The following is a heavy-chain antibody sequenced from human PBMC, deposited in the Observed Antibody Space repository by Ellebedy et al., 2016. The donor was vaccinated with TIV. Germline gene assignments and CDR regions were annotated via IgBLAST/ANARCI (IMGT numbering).Heavy chain of an antibody. CDR3: ATARRDPYYSGMDV. CDR2: ISYSGGT. CDR1: GGSISSSPYH. Sequence: MPSETLSLTCTVSGGSISSSPYHWGWIRQPPGKGLEWIGSISYSGGTYYSPSLKSRVTISVDTSKNHFSLKLSSVTAADTAVYYCATARRDPYYSGMDVWGQGTTVTVSS. J-gene: IGHJ6*02. V-gene: IGHV4-39*02.